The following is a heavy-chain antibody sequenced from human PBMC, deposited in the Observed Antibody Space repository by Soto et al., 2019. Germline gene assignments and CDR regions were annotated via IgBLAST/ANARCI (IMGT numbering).Heavy chain of an antibody. V-gene: IGHV3-23*01. J-gene: IGHJ3*02. CDR2: ISDSCTFT. Sequence: GGSLRLAFTASGFAFSSHPMIWFRHAPENVLEXVAGISDSCTFTHNANSVRCRFTISRGNSKKTLYLQMNSLRAEDTAVYYCARRTFGSSRSFDIWGQGTMVTVSS. CDR1: GFAFSSHP. CDR3: ARRTFGSSRSFDI. D-gene: IGHD6-6*01.